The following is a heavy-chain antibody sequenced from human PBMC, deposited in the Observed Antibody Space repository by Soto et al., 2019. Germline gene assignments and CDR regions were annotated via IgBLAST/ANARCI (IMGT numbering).Heavy chain of an antibody. CDR1: GFSLSPSGLG. J-gene: IGHJ4*02. CDR2: IYWNDDK. D-gene: IGHD6-19*01. V-gene: IGHV2-5*01. CDR3: AHRPSGWYLFDY. Sequence: QITLKESGPTLVRPTQTLTLTCTFSGFSLSPSGLGVGWIGQPPGKALEWLALIYWNDDKRYSPSLKARLTITKDTSKNQVVLTMTNMDPVDTATYYCAHRPSGWYLFDYWGQGTLVTVSS.